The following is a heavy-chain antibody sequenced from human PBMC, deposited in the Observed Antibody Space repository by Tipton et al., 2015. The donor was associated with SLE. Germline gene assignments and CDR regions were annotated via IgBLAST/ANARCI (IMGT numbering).Heavy chain of an antibody. CDR3: ARSGWALGYYMDV. CDR1: GFTFRTYW. V-gene: IGHV3-7*01. J-gene: IGHJ6*03. Sequence: GSLRLSCEASGFTFRTYWMTWVRQAPGKGLEWVANIKQDGGEKNYLGSVKGRFFISRDNAKNSVYLQLTNLRPEDTAVYYCARSGWALGYYMDVWGRGTTVIVS. D-gene: IGHD6-19*01. CDR2: IKQDGGEK.